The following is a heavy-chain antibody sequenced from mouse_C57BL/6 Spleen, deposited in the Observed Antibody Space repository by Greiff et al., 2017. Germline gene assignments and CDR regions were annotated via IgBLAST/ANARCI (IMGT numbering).Heavy chain of an antibody. J-gene: IGHJ1*03. CDR1: GYSITSGYY. D-gene: IGHD2-4*01. CDR3: ARNYDVLWYFDV. V-gene: IGHV3-6*01. CDR2: ISYDGSN. Sequence: QQSGPGLVKPSQSLSLTCSVTGYSITSGYYWNWIRQFPGNKLEWMGYISYDGSNNYNPSLKNRISITRDTSKNQFFLKLNSVTTEDTATYYCARNYDVLWYFDVWGTGTTVTVSS.